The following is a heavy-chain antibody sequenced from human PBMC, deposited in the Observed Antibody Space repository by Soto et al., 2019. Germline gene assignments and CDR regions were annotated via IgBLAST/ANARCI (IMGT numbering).Heavy chain of an antibody. CDR3: ARDSHVGSGWQLTADY. CDR2: IWYDGSNK. J-gene: IGHJ4*02. D-gene: IGHD6-19*01. CDR1: GFTFSSYG. Sequence: GGSLRFSCAASGFTFSSYGMHWVRQAPGKGLEWVAVIWYDGSNKYYAESVKGRFTISRDNSKNTLYLQMNSLRAEDTAVYYCARDSHVGSGWQLTADYWGQGTLVTVPQ. V-gene: IGHV3-33*01.